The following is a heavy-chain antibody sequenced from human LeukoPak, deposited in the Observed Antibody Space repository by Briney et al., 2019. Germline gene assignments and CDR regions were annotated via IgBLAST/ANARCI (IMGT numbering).Heavy chain of an antibody. D-gene: IGHD5-18*01. Sequence: SETLSLTCTVSGGSISSSSYYWGWIRQPPGKGLEWIGSIYYSGSTYYNPSLKSRVTMSVDTSKNQFSLKLSSVTAADTAVYYCARDSDTAMVEGAFDIWGQGTMVTVSS. CDR3: ARDSDTAMVEGAFDI. CDR1: GGSISSSSYY. V-gene: IGHV4-39*07. CDR2: IYYSGST. J-gene: IGHJ3*02.